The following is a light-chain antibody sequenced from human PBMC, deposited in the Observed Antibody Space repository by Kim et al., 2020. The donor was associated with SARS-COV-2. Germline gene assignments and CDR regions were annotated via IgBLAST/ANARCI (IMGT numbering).Light chain of an antibody. V-gene: IGLV3-19*01. CDR1: SLRSYY. J-gene: IGLJ1*01. Sequence: SSELTQDPAVSVALGQTVRITCQGDSLRSYYASWYQQKPGQAPVLVIYGKNNRPSGIPDRFSGSNSGNTASLTITGAQAEDEADYYCNSRDSSGNPNYVFGTGTKVTVL. CDR3: NSRDSSGNPNYV. CDR2: GKN.